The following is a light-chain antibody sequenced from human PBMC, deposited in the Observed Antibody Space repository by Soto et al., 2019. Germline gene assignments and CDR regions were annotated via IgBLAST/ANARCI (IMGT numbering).Light chain of an antibody. Sequence: QSVLTQPPSASGTPGQRVTISCSGSSSNIGSNYIYWYQHLPGTAPKLLIYRNDQRPSGVPDRFSGSKSGTSASLAISGLRSEDEADYHCAAWDDSLSGPVFGGGTKLTVL. CDR2: RND. CDR1: SSNIGSNY. J-gene: IGLJ3*02. V-gene: IGLV1-47*01. CDR3: AAWDDSLSGPV.